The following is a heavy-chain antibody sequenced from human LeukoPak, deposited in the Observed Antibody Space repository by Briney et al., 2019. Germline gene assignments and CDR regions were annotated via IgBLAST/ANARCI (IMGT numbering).Heavy chain of an antibody. D-gene: IGHD2-21*01. J-gene: IGHJ4*02. Sequence: SETLSLTCNVSNDSINNFYWTWIRQPAGRGLEWIGTVSTSNTPHYNPSPKSRVAISIDKSKNHFSLRLISVTAADTAVYFCAGHYSSLVMGHWGQGTPVTVSS. CDR1: NDSINNFY. CDR2: VSTSNTP. CDR3: AGHYSSLVMGH. V-gene: IGHV4-4*07.